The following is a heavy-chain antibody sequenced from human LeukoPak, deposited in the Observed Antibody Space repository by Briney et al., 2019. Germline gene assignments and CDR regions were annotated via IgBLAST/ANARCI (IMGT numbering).Heavy chain of an antibody. D-gene: IGHD4-23*01. J-gene: IGHJ4*02. CDR3: ARGHYGGSFDY. CDR2: INPNSGGT. CDR1: GYTFTGYY. Sequence: ASVTVSCKASGYTFTGYYMHWVRQAPGQGLEWMGWINPNSGGTNYVQKFQGRVTMTRDTSISTAYMELSRLRSDDTAVYYCARGHYGGSFDYWGQGTLVTVSS. V-gene: IGHV1-2*02.